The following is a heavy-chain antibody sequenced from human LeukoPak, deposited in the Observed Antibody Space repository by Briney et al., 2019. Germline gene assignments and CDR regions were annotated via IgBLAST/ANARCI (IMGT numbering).Heavy chain of an antibody. D-gene: IGHD3-9*01. CDR2: IWYDGSNK. CDR1: GFTFSSYG. CDR3: AKPFPGHYDILTGYYAPPDY. Sequence: PGGSLRLSCAASGFTFSSYGMHWVRQAPGKGLEWVAVIWYDGSNKYYADSVKGRFTISRDNSKNTLYLQMNSLRAEDTAIYYCAKPFPGHYDILTGYYAPPDYWGQGTLVTVSS. J-gene: IGHJ4*02. V-gene: IGHV3-33*06.